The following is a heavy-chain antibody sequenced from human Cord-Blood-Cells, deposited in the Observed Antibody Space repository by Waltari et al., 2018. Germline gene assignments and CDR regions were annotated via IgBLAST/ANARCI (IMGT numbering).Heavy chain of an antibody. CDR1: GGSFSGYY. CDR2: INHSGST. Sequence: QVQLQQWGAGLLKPSETLSLTCAVYGGSFSGYYWSWIRQPPGKGLEWIGEINHSGSTNYTPSLKSRVTISVDTSKNQFSLKLSSATAADTAVYYCARPKTGRYFDLWGRGTLVTVSS. V-gene: IGHV4-34*01. D-gene: IGHD1-1*01. J-gene: IGHJ2*01. CDR3: ARPKTGRYFDL.